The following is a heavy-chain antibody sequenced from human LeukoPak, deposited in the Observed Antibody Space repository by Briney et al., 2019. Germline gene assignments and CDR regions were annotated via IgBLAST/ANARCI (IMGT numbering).Heavy chain of an antibody. CDR2: IKQDGSEK. V-gene: IGHV3-7*01. Sequence: GGSLRLSCAASGFTFDDYGMSWVRQAPGKGLEWVANIKQDGSEKYYVDSVKGRFTISRDNAKNSLYLQMNSLRAEDTAVYYCARDTPVYDFWSRSDYWGQGTLVTVSS. CDR1: GFTFDDYG. J-gene: IGHJ4*02. CDR3: ARDTPVYDFWSRSDY. D-gene: IGHD3-3*01.